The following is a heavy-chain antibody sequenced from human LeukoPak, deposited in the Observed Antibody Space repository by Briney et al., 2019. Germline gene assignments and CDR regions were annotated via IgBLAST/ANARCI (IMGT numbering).Heavy chain of an antibody. CDR3: ARGGGQNDYGDF. CDR2: ISAYNGNT. V-gene: IGHV1-18*01. CDR1: GYTFTSYA. Sequence: ASVKVSCKASGYTFTSYAMHWVRQAPGQRLEWMGWISAYNGNTNYAQNLQGRVTMTRDTSTSTLYMDLRRLRSDDTAVYYCARGGGQNDYGDFWGQGTLVTVSS. J-gene: IGHJ4*02. D-gene: IGHD4-17*01.